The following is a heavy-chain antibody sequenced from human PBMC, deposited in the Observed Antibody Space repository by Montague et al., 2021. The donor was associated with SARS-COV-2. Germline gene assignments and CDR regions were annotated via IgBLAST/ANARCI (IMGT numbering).Heavy chain of an antibody. D-gene: IGHD6-19*01. CDR2: IYYRGTT. V-gene: IGHV4-59*01. J-gene: IGHJ5*02. Sequence: SETLSLTCTVSGGSIDSYYWSWLRHPPGKGLEWIGYIYYRGTTNSNPSLESRVTMSVDTSKNQFSLNLSSVTAADTAMYYCARDLQYNWFDPWGQGTLVTVSS. CDR3: ARDLQYNWFDP. CDR1: GGSIDSYY.